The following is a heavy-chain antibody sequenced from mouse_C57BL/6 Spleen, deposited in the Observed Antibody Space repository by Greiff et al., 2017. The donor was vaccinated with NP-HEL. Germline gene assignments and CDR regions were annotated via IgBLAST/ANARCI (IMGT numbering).Heavy chain of an antibody. CDR3: ARYWDGGYFDY. CDR2: INPNNGGT. V-gene: IGHV1-26*01. CDR1: GYTFTDYY. Sequence: EVQLQQSGPELVKPGASVKISCKASGYTFTDYYMNWVKQSHGKSLEWIGDINPNNGGTSYNQKFKSKATLTVDKSSRPAYMELRRLTSEDSAVYYCARYWDGGYFDYWGQGTTLTVSS. J-gene: IGHJ2*01. D-gene: IGHD4-1*01.